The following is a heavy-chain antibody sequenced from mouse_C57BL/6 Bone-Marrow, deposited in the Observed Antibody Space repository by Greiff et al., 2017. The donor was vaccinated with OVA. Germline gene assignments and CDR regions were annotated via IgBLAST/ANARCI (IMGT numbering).Heavy chain of an antibody. Sequence: EVKLVESGGGLVQPGGSLSLSCAASGFTFTDYYMSWVRQPPGKALEWLGFIRNKANGYTTEYSASVKGRFTISRDNSQSILYLQMNALRAEDSATYYCARYMSNYWGGYYAMDYWGQGTSVTVSS. J-gene: IGHJ4*01. D-gene: IGHD2-5*01. CDR2: IRNKANGYTT. V-gene: IGHV7-3*01. CDR1: GFTFTDYY. CDR3: ARYMSNYWGGYYAMDY.